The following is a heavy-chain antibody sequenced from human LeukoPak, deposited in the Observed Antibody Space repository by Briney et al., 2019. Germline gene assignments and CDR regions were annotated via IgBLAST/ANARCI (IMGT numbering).Heavy chain of an antibody. V-gene: IGHV4-59*01. CDR2: IYYSGST. CDR1: GGSISSYY. CDR3: ARSGGSYPFFDY. J-gene: IGHJ4*02. Sequence: PSETLSLTCSVSGGSISSYYWSWIRQPPGKGLEWIGYIYYSGSTNYNPSLKSRVTISVDTSKNQFSLKLSSVTAADTAVYYCARSGGSYPFFDYWGQGTLVTVSS. D-gene: IGHD1-26*01.